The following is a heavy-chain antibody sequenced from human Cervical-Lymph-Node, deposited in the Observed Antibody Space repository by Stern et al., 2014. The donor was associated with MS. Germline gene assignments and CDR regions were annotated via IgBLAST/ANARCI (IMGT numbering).Heavy chain of an antibody. V-gene: IGHV1-69*01. CDR2: IIHILGTA. CDR1: GDTFTRHA. D-gene: IGHD1-26*01. Sequence: VQLEESGAAVKKPGSSVKVSCQTSGDTFTRHAINWVRQAPGQGLEWMGGIIHILGTANHAQKFRDRVTITSDASTNTVYMELNSLTSEDTAVYFCARAGGSTVGYYVDYWGQGTLVTVSS. J-gene: IGHJ4*02. CDR3: ARAGGSTVGYYVDY.